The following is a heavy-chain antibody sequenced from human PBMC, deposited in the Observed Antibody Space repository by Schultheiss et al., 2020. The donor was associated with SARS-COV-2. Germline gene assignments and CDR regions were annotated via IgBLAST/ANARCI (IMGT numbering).Heavy chain of an antibody. J-gene: IGHJ5*02. V-gene: IGHV4-59*01. D-gene: IGHD6-6*01. CDR3: ARAPSIAAPDWFDP. Sequence: SETLSLTCTVSGGSISSYYWSWIRQPPGKGLEWIGYIYYSGSTNYNPSLKSRVTISVDTSKNQFSLKLSSVTAADTAVYYCARAPSIAAPDWFDPWGQGILVTVSS. CDR2: IYYSGST. CDR1: GGSISSYY.